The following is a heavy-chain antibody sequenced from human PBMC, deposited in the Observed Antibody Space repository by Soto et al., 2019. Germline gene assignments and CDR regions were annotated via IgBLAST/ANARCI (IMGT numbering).Heavy chain of an antibody. V-gene: IGHV6-1*01. CDR3: ARSYSSGWYEWRYFDY. CDR1: GDSVSSNSAA. CDR2: TYYRSKWYN. Sequence: QSQTLSLTCAISGDSVSSNSAAWNWIRQSPSRGLEWLGRTYYRSKWYNDYAVSVKSRITINPDTSKNQFSLQLNSVTPEDTAVYYCARSYSSGWYEWRYFDYWGQGTLVTVSS. D-gene: IGHD6-19*01. J-gene: IGHJ4*02.